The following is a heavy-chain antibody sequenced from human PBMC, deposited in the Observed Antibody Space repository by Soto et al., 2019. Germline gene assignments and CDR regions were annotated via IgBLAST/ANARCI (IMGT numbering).Heavy chain of an antibody. D-gene: IGHD5-18*01. Sequence: QVQLVQSGAEVKKPGASVKVSCKASGYTFTSYDINWVRQATGQGLEWMGWMNPNSGNTAYAQKFQGRVTMTRNTSISTAYRALSSLRSEDTAVYYCAREGGYSYGFGYWGQGTLVTVSS. CDR3: AREGGYSYGFGY. CDR1: GYTFTSYD. CDR2: MNPNSGNT. V-gene: IGHV1-8*01. J-gene: IGHJ4*02.